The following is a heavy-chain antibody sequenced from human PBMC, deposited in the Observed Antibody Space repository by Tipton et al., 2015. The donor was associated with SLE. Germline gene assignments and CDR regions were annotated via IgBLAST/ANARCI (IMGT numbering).Heavy chain of an antibody. CDR1: GFIFNNYA. Sequence: SLRLSCAASGFIFNNYALHWVRQAPGKGLEWVAVISYDGSNKYYADSVKGRFTISRDNSKNTLYLQMNSLRAEDTAVYYCASEGYCSGGSCLFDYWGQGTLVTVSS. D-gene: IGHD2-15*01. J-gene: IGHJ4*02. CDR2: ISYDGSNK. CDR3: ASEGYCSGGSCLFDY. V-gene: IGHV3-30*04.